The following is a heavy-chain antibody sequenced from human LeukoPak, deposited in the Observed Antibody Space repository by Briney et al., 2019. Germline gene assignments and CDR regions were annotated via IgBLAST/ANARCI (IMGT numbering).Heavy chain of an antibody. D-gene: IGHD3-10*01. CDR2: INAGNGNT. J-gene: IGHJ5*02. CDR1: GYTFTSYA. Sequence: ASVKVSCKASGYTFTSYAMHWVRQAPGQRLEWMGWINAGNGNTKYSQKFQGRVTITRDTSASTAYMELSSLRSEHTVVYYCALGELLILAYNWFDPWGQGTLVTVSS. V-gene: IGHV1-3*01. CDR3: ALGELLILAYNWFDP.